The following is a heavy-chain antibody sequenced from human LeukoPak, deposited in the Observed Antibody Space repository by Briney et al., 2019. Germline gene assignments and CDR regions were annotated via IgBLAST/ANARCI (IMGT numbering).Heavy chain of an antibody. CDR2: IYSGDNT. CDR1: GFSVSINY. CDR3: AGPYMPDVTHYLSLDA. J-gene: IGHJ6*02. V-gene: IGHV3-53*01. Sequence: PGGSLRLSCAASGFSVSINYMTWVRQALGKGLEWVSTIYSGDNTDYADSVKGRFTISRDKSKNTLFLQMNSLRVDDTAVYYCAGPYMPDVTHYLSLDAWGHGTTVIVSS. D-gene: IGHD2-2*01.